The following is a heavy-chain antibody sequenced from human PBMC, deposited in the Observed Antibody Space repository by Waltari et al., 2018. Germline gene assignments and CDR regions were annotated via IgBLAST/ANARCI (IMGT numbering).Heavy chain of an antibody. Sequence: EVRLEESGGGLVQPGGSLRLSCAASGFAFSSSWMRWVRQAPGKGLVEVSRIDNDGSGTTYADSVMGRFTISRDNAKNTVYLEMNSLRAEDTAVYYCSRSPAGYSRSDYWGQGTLVTVSS. CDR1: GFAFSSSW. CDR2: IDNDGSGT. J-gene: IGHJ4*02. D-gene: IGHD5-18*01. CDR3: SRSPAGYSRSDY. V-gene: IGHV3-74*01.